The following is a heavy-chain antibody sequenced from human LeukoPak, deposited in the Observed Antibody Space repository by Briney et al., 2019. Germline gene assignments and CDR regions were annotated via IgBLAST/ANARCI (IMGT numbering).Heavy chain of an antibody. D-gene: IGHD5-24*01. CDR3: ARGGDGYNSRFDP. V-gene: IGHV4-38-2*02. Sequence: SETLSLTCTVSGYSISSGYYWGWIRQPPGKGLEWIGSIYHSGSTYYNPSLKSRVTISVDTSKNQFSLKLSSVTAADTAVYYCARGGDGYNSRFDPWGQGTLVTVSS. CDR1: GYSISSGYY. J-gene: IGHJ5*02. CDR2: IYHSGST.